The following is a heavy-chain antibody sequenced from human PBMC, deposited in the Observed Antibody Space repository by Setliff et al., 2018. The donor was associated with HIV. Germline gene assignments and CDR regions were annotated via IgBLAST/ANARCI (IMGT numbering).Heavy chain of an antibody. D-gene: IGHD5-12*01. Sequence: SETLSLTCTVDSESFTNYYWSWIRQPPGKGLEWIGEIDHGGSTRYNPSLKSRITMSVDTSKNQFSLRLSSVTAADTAVYYCARGVFSGYDKGIDYWGQGTLVTVSS. CDR2: IDHGGST. CDR3: ARGVFSGYDKGIDY. J-gene: IGHJ4*02. CDR1: SESFTNYY. V-gene: IGHV4-34*01.